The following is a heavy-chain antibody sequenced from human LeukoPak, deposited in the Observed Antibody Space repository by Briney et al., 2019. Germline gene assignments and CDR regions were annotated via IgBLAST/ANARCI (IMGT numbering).Heavy chain of an antibody. CDR1: GYSFTSYW. D-gene: IGHD3-22*01. V-gene: IGHV5-51*01. CDR2: IYLGDSDT. Sequence: PGESLKISCKGSGYSFTSYWIGWVRQMPGKGLEWMGIIYLGDSDTRYSPSFQGQVTISADKSINTAYLQWSSLKASDTAMYYCARLSLSYYDSSGYYFDYWGQGTLVTVSS. J-gene: IGHJ4*02. CDR3: ARLSLSYYDSSGYYFDY.